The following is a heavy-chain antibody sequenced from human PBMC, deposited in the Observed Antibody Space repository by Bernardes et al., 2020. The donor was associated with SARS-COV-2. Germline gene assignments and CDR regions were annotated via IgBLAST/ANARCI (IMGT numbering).Heavy chain of an antibody. Sequence: TLSLTCTVSGGSISSYYWSWIRQPPGKGLEWIGYIYYSGSTNYNPSLKSRVTISVDTSKNQFSLKLTSVTAADTAVYYCARGATTNFYYYGMDVWGQGTTVTVSS. V-gene: IGHV4-59*01. J-gene: IGHJ6*02. CDR1: GGSISSYY. CDR2: IYYSGST. CDR3: ARGATTNFYYYGMDV. D-gene: IGHD1-26*01.